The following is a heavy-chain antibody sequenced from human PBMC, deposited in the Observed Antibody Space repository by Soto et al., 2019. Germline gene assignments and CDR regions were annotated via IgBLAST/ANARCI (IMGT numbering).Heavy chain of an antibody. CDR1: GGSISTYF. J-gene: IGHJ4*02. Sequence: QVQLQESGPGLVKPSETLSLTCTVSGGSISTYFWCWIRQPAGKGLEWIGRIYSSGTTNYNPSLQSRVTISVDRAQNHFSLKLTSVTAADSAVYYCARGPTYAGAWCDYWGQGPLVTVSS. D-gene: IGHD6-19*01. CDR2: IYSSGTT. V-gene: IGHV4-4*07. CDR3: ARGPTYAGAWCDY.